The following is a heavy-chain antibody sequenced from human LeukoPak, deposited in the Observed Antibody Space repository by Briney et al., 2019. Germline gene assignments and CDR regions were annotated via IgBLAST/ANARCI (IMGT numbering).Heavy chain of an antibody. CDR2: IYTSGST. Sequence: SETLSLTCTVSGGSISSYYWSWIRQPPGKGLEWIGYIYTSGSTNYNPSLKSRVTISVDTSKNQFSLKLSSVTAADTAVYYCASSPGIQLWLGYFDYWGQGTLVTVSS. D-gene: IGHD5-18*01. CDR1: GGSISSYY. CDR3: ASSPGIQLWLGYFDY. J-gene: IGHJ4*02. V-gene: IGHV4-4*09.